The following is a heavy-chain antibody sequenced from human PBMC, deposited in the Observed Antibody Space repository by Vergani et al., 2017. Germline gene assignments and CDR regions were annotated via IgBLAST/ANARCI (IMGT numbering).Heavy chain of an antibody. Sequence: EVQLLESGGGLVQPGGSLRLSCAASGFTFSSYAMSWVRQAPGKGLEWVSAISGSGGSTYYADSVKGRFTISRDNSKNTLYLQMNSLRAEDTAVYYCASPFGGYGYYYYYYMDVWGKGTTVTVSS. CDR2: ISGSGGST. J-gene: IGHJ6*03. CDR3: ASPFGGYGYYYYYYMDV. CDR1: GFTFSSYA. D-gene: IGHD5-12*01. V-gene: IGHV3-23*01.